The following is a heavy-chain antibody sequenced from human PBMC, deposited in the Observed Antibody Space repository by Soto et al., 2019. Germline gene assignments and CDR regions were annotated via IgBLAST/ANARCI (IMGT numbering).Heavy chain of an antibody. CDR2: ISGGSKSI. CDR1: GFSFSTHS. J-gene: IGHJ6*02. D-gene: IGHD3-10*01. V-gene: IGHV3-48*02. Sequence: EVQLVESGGGLVQPGGTLRLSCAASGFSFSTHSMNWVRQAPGKGLEWLSYISGGSKSIYSAGSVKGRFTISRDNGNNVLYLQMNSLRDEDTAVYYCARDGGREFDMDVWGQGTTVTVSS. CDR3: ARDGGREFDMDV.